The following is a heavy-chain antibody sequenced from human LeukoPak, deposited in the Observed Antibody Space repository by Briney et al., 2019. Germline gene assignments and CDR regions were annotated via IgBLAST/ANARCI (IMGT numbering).Heavy chain of an antibody. V-gene: IGHV1-8*03. CDR3: ARGGEYNGSYYDWFDP. CDR1: GYTFTSYD. CDR2: MNPNSGNT. J-gene: IGHJ5*02. Sequence: ASVKVSCKASGYTFTSYDINWVRQATGQGLEWMGWMNPNSGNTGYAQKFQGRVTITRNTSISTAYMELSSLRSEDTAVYYCARGGEYNGSYYDWFDPWGQGTLVTVSS. D-gene: IGHD1-26*01.